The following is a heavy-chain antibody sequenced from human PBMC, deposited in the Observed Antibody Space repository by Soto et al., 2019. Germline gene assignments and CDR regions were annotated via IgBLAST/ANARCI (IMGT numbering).Heavy chain of an antibody. J-gene: IGHJ3*02. CDR2: IHHSGIA. CDR1: GGSFADYYY. V-gene: IGHV4-34*01. Sequence: QLQQWGAGLLKPSETLSLTCALYGGSFADYYYWTWIRQPPGKGLEWIGEIHHSGIANFNPSLKSRVTISIDTSKRQFSLELNSVTAADTAVYFCSRSLSSSGFYYDTFDIWGQGTMVTVSS. D-gene: IGHD1-26*01. CDR3: SRSLSSSGFYYDTFDI.